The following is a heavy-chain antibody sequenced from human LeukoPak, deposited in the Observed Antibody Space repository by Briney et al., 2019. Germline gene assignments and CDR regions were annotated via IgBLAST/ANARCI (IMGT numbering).Heavy chain of an antibody. Sequence: PGGSLRLSCAAAGFTFSSYAMSWVRQAPGKGLEWVSAMSGRGGSTYYEDSVKGRFTISRANSKNTLYLHMNSLRAEDTDVYYCANAREAGSSWYGNWFDHWGQGTLVTVSS. CDR3: ANAREAGSSWYGNWFDH. J-gene: IGHJ5*02. V-gene: IGHV3-23*01. D-gene: IGHD6-13*01. CDR2: MSGRGGST. CDR1: GFTFSSYA.